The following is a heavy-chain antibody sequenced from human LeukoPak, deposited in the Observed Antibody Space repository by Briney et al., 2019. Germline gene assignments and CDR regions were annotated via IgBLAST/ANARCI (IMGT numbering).Heavy chain of an antibody. Sequence: GGSLRLSCEASGFTFSAYAMTWVRQAPGKGLEWVSSISSSSSYIYYADSVKGRFTISRDNAKNSLYLQMNSLRAEDMAVYYCASHIVGATTQYFDLWGRGTLVTVSS. CDR2: ISSSSSYI. V-gene: IGHV3-21*01. J-gene: IGHJ2*01. CDR3: ASHIVGATTQYFDL. D-gene: IGHD1-26*01. CDR1: GFTFSAYA.